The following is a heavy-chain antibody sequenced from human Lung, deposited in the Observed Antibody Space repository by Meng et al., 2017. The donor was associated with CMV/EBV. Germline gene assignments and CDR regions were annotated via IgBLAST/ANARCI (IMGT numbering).Heavy chain of an antibody. V-gene: IGHV4-30-4*08. J-gene: IGHJ5*02. D-gene: IGHD2-2*02. CDR2: IYYSGST. CDR1: GSISSGDYY. CDR3: ARGYCSSTSCHRWFDP. Sequence: GSISSGDYYWSWIRQPPGKGLEWIGYIYYSGSTYYNPSLKSRVTISVDTSKNQFSLKLSSATAADTAVYYCARGYCSSTSCHRWFDPWGQGTLVTV.